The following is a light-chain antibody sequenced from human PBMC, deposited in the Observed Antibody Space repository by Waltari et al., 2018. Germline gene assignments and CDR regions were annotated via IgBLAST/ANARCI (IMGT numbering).Light chain of an antibody. CDR1: QDINNY. CDR3: QQYDNLPLT. V-gene: IGKV1-33*01. CDR2: DAS. J-gene: IGKJ4*01. Sequence: DIQMTQSPSSLSASVGDRVIITCQASQDINNYLNWYQQKPGKAPKLLIYDASNLETGVPSRFSGSGSGTDFTFTISSLQPEDIATYYCQQYDNLPLTFGGGTKVEIK.